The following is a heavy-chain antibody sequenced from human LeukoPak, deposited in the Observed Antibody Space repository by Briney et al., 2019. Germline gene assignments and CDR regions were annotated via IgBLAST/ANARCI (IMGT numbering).Heavy chain of an antibody. Sequence: SVKVSCKASGGTFISYAISWVRQAPGQGLEWMGGIIPIFGTANYAQKFQGRVTITADESTSTAYMELSSLRPEDTAVYYCARGMSSSSTYFDYWGQGTLVTVSS. CDR3: ARGMSSSSTYFDY. D-gene: IGHD6-6*01. CDR1: GGTFISYA. V-gene: IGHV1-69*01. J-gene: IGHJ4*02. CDR2: IIPIFGTA.